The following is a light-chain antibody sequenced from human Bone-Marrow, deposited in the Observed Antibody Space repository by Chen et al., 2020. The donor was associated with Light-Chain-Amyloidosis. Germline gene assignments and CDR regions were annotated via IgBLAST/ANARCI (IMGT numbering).Light chain of an antibody. V-gene: IGKV3-20*01. Sequence: EIVLTQSPGTLSLSQGERAILCCRASQRVSSGYLAWYQQKPGQAPRLLLFSATRRATGIPDRFSGRGSGTDFTLTISRLEPEDFAVYYCQQYGGSPPAFSFGPGTKVDIK. CDR2: SAT. J-gene: IGKJ3*01. CDR1: QRVSSGY. CDR3: QQYGGSPPAFS.